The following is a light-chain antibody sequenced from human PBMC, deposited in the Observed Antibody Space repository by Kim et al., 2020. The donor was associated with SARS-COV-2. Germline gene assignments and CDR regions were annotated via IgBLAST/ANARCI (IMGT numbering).Light chain of an antibody. J-gene: IGLJ3*02. V-gene: IGLV6-57*01. CDR2: EDH. CDR1: SGSIVSDF. Sequence: GQTGILSRTRSSGSIVSDFVQWFQQRPGSSPTTVIYEDHKRPSGVPDRFSGSVDSSSNSASLTISGLRTEDEADYYCQSYDDNIWVFGGGTQLTVL. CDR3: QSYDDNIWV.